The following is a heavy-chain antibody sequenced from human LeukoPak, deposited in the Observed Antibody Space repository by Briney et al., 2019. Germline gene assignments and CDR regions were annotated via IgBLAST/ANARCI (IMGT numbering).Heavy chain of an antibody. D-gene: IGHD3-22*01. V-gene: IGHV3-23*01. CDR2: ISGSGGST. J-gene: IGHJ4*02. CDR3: AKESYYDSSGYV. CDR1: GFTFSSYA. Sequence: PGGSLSLSCAASGFTFSSYAMSWVRQAPGKGLEWVLAISGSGGSTYYADSVKGRFTISRDNSKNTLYLQMNSLRAEDTAVYYCAKESYYDSSGYVWGQGTLVTVSS.